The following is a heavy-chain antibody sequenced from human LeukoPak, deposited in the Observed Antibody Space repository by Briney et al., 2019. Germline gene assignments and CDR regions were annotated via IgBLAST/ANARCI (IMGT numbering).Heavy chain of an antibody. Sequence: SETLSLTCTVSGGSIRRYYWSGLRQPAGKGREWSGRVYTSSSTTYNPSLKRRVTMSIDTSKNQFSLKVSSVTAADTAVYYCARDSGATGEVKFDPWGQGTLVTVSS. D-gene: IGHD3-16*01. CDR1: GGSIRRYY. J-gene: IGHJ5*02. CDR2: VYTSSST. V-gene: IGHV4-4*07. CDR3: ARDSGATGEVKFDP.